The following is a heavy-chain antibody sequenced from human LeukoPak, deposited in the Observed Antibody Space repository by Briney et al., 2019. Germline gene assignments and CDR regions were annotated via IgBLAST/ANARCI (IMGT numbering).Heavy chain of an antibody. CDR2: ISAYSGKP. V-gene: IGHV1-18*01. Sequence: ASVKVSCKASGYTFSSYGITWVRQAPGQGLEWMGWISAYSGKPNYAQNLQGRVTVTTDTSTSTAYMELRSLRSDDTAVYYCARGGPGAEILGFFNHGTFFDYWGQGALVTVSS. CDR3: ARGGPGAEILGFFNHGTFFDY. D-gene: IGHD1-26*01. J-gene: IGHJ4*02. CDR1: GYTFSSYG.